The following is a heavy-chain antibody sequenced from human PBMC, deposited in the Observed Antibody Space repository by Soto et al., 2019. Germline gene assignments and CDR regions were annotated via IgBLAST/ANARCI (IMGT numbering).Heavy chain of an antibody. J-gene: IGHJ3*02. CDR2: ISPAGSSI. V-gene: IGHV3-48*01. Sequence: EGQLGEFGGGLVKPGGSLRLSCAASGFSFSIYSYNWVRQAPGKGLEWLSYISPAGSSIYYADSVKGRFTISRDSARDSVYLQMNSLRAEDTAVYYCAKDRGGSGAFDIWGQGTMVTVSS. D-gene: IGHD3-10*01. CDR1: GFSFSIYS. CDR3: AKDRGGSGAFDI.